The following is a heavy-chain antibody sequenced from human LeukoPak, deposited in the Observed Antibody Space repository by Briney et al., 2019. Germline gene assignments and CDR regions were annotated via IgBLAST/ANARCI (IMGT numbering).Heavy chain of an antibody. D-gene: IGHD3-10*01. J-gene: IGHJ4*02. Sequence: GGSLRLSCVASGFVFSDYWMSWVRQAPGKGLEWVAHIDQDRSEKYYVDSVKGRFTISRDNAKNSLYLQMNSLRAEDTAVYYCARGKRGVDIYWGQGTLVTVSS. V-gene: IGHV3-7*01. CDR2: IDQDRSEK. CDR1: GFVFSDYW. CDR3: ARGKRGVDIY.